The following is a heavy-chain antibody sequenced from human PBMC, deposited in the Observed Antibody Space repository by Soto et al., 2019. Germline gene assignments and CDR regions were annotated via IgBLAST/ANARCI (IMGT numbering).Heavy chain of an antibody. Sequence: PSETLSLTCTVSGGSISSSSYYWGWIRQPPGKGLEWIGSIYYSGSTYYNPSLKSRVTISVDTSKNQFSLKRSSVTAADTAVEYCAIFVDTAKSNWFDPWGQGSLVTVSS. CDR2: IYYSGST. CDR1: GGSISSSSYY. J-gene: IGHJ5*02. D-gene: IGHD5-18*01. CDR3: AIFVDTAKSNWFDP. V-gene: IGHV4-39*01.